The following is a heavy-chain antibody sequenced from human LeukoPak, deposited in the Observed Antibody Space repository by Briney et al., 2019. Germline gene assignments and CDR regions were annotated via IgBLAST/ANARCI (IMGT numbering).Heavy chain of an antibody. V-gene: IGHV4-4*07. Sequence: SETLSLTCTVSGGSISSYYWSWIRQPAGKGLEWFGRIYTSGSTNYNPSLKSRVTMSVDTSENQFSLKLSSVTAADTAVYYCARTAKRSIAAAVWWFDPWGQGTLVTVSS. CDR1: GGSISSYY. CDR3: ARTAKRSIAAAVWWFDP. D-gene: IGHD6-13*01. CDR2: IYTSGST. J-gene: IGHJ5*02.